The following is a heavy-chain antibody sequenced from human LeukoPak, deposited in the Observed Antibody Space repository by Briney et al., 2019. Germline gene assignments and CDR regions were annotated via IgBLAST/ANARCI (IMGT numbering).Heavy chain of an antibody. Sequence: PSETLSLTCTVSGGSISSYYWSWIRQPPGKGLEWIGYIYYSGSTNYNPSLKSRVTISVDTSKNQFSLKLSSVTAADTAVYYCARKSARGAFDIWGQGTMVTVSS. D-gene: IGHD3-10*01. CDR3: ARKSARGAFDI. CDR1: GGSISSYY. J-gene: IGHJ3*02. CDR2: IYYSGST. V-gene: IGHV4-59*01.